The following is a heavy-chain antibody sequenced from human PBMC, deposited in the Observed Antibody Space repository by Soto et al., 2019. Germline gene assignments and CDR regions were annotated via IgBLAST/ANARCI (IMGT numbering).Heavy chain of an antibody. Sequence: QVQLVQSGAEVKKPGSSVKVSCKASGGTFSSYAISWVRQAPGHGLEWMGGIVPIFGTANYAQKFQGRVTITADKATSAAYMELRSLRSGDTAVYYCARAEGYCSGCSCYNAFAIWGQGTMVTVSS. D-gene: IGHD2-15*01. V-gene: IGHV1-69*06. CDR2: IVPIFGTA. CDR3: ARAEGYCSGCSCYNAFAI. J-gene: IGHJ3*02. CDR1: GGTFSSYA.